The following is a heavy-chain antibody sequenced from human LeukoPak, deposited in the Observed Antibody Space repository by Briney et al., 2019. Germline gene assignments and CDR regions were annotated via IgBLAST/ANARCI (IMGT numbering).Heavy chain of an antibody. CDR1: GFTFSSHW. D-gene: IGHD3-3*01. CDR3: ARVGDFGSYYDY. CDR2: IKQDGSEK. V-gene: IGHV3-7*01. Sequence: GGSLRLSCAASGFTFSSHWMSWVRQAPGKGLEWVANIKQDGSEKYYVDSVKGRFTISRDNAKNSLYLQMNSLRAEDTAVYYCARVGDFGSYYDYWGQGTLVTVSS. J-gene: IGHJ4*02.